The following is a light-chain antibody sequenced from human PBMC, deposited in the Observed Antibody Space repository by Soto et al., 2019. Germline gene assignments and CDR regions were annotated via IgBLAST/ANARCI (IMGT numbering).Light chain of an antibody. CDR3: CSYAVSSTRV. CDR1: SSDVGSYNL. J-gene: IGLJ2*01. CDR2: EGS. Sequence: QSVLTQPASVSGSPGQSITISCTGTSSDVGSYNLVSWYQQHPGKAPKLMIYEGSKRPSGVSNRFSGSKSGNTASLTISGLQAEDEADYYCCSYAVSSTRVFGGGTKLTVL. V-gene: IGLV2-23*01.